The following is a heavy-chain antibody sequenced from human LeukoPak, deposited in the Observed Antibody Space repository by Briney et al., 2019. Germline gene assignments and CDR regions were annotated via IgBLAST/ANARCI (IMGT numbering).Heavy chain of an antibody. V-gene: IGHV1-2*02. CDR3: ARDEELTAPDY. J-gene: IGHJ4*02. Sequence: GASVKVSCKASGYTFTGCYIHWVRQAPGQELEWMGWINPNSGGTNYAQKFQGRVTMTRDTSISTAYMELSRLRSDDTAVYYCARDEELTAPDYWGQGTLVTVSS. D-gene: IGHD1-26*01. CDR1: GYTFTGCY. CDR2: INPNSGGT.